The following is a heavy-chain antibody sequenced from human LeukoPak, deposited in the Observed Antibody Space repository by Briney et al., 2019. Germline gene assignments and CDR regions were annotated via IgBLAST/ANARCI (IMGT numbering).Heavy chain of an antibody. CDR1: GFTFTSSA. J-gene: IGHJ3*02. CDR2: IFVGSGHT. V-gene: IGHV1-58*01. CDR3: AAVQDCSGGSCYLDAFDI. D-gene: IGHD2-15*01. Sequence: SVKVSCKASGFTFTSSAVQWVRQARGQRLEWMGWIFVGSGHTNYAQKFQERLTITRDMSTSTAYMELSSLRSEDTAVYYCAAVQDCSGGSCYLDAFDIWGQGTVVSVSS.